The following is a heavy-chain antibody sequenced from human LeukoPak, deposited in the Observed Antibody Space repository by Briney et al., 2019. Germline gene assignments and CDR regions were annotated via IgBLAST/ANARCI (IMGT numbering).Heavy chain of an antibody. V-gene: IGHV4-59*01. CDR2: IYYSGST. CDR1: GGSISSYY. D-gene: IGHD3-22*01. J-gene: IGHJ3*02. Sequence: SETLSLTCTVSGGSISSYYWSWIRQPPGKGLEWIGYIYYSGSTNYNPSLKSRVTISVDTSKNQFSLKLSSVTAADTAVYYCARGYYDTDVALDIWGQGTMVTVSS. CDR3: ARGYYDTDVALDI.